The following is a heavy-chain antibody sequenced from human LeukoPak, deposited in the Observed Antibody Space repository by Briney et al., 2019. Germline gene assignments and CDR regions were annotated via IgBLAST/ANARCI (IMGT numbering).Heavy chain of an antibody. Sequence: PSETLSLTCTVSGGSISSYYWSWLRQPPGPGLEWDGYICYSGSTNYNASPKSRVTISVDTSKNQFSLKLSSVTAADTAVYYCARGRGWVVRGVIITGFDYWGQGTLVTVSS. CDR2: ICYSGST. V-gene: IGHV4-59*08. J-gene: IGHJ4*02. D-gene: IGHD3-10*01. CDR3: ARGRGWVVRGVIITGFDY. CDR1: GGSISSYY.